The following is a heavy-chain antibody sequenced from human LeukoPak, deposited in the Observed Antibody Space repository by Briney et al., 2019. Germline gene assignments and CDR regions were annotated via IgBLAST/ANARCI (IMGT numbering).Heavy chain of an antibody. D-gene: IGHD3-10*01. V-gene: IGHV3-21*01. CDR3: ARDNYYGSGGNWFDP. Sequence: GGSLRPSCAASGFTFSSNSMNWVGQAQGKGLEWVSSISSSSSYIYYADSVKGRFTISRDNAKNSLYLQMNSLRAEDTAVYYCARDNYYGSGGNWFDPWGQGTLVTVSS. CDR1: GFTFSSNS. CDR2: ISSSSSYI. J-gene: IGHJ5*02.